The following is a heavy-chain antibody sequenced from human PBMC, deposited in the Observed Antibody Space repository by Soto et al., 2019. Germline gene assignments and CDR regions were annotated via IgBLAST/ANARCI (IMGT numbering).Heavy chain of an antibody. CDR2: IIPIFGTA. V-gene: IGHV1-69*13. Sequence: SVKVSCKASGGTFSSYAISWVRQAPGQGLEWMGGIIPIFGTANYAQKFQGRVTITADESTSTAYMELSSLRSEDTAVYYCARAKSSGFQRIYDFWSDHYYYYGMDVWGQGTTVTVSS. CDR3: ARAKSSGFQRIYDFWSDHYYYYGMDV. J-gene: IGHJ6*02. D-gene: IGHD3-3*01. CDR1: GGTFSSYA.